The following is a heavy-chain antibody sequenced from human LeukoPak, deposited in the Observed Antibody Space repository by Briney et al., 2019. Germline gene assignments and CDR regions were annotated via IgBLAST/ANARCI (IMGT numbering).Heavy chain of an antibody. CDR2: IWYDGSNK. Sequence: GRSLRLSCAASGFTFSSYGMHWVRQAPGKGLEWVAVIWYDGSNKYYADSVKGRFTISRDNSKNTLYLQMNSLRAEDTAVYYCARFLGYCSGGSCSQTHLTDYYYGMDVWGRGTTVTVSS. V-gene: IGHV3-33*01. CDR3: ARFLGYCSGGSCSQTHLTDYYYGMDV. CDR1: GFTFSSYG. J-gene: IGHJ6*02. D-gene: IGHD2-15*01.